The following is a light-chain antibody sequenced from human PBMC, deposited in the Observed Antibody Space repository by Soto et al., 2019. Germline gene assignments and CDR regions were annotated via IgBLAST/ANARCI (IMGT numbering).Light chain of an antibody. V-gene: IGKV1-39*01. J-gene: IGKJ4*01. Sequence: DIQMTQSPSSLSASVGDRVTITFRASQDINGRLEWYQQTXGRVPKXXIYGASNLESGVPSRFSGSGSGTEFTLTISGLQPEDFASYYCQQCYSPPLSFGGGTKVDIK. CDR2: GAS. CDR1: QDINGR. CDR3: QQCYSPPLS.